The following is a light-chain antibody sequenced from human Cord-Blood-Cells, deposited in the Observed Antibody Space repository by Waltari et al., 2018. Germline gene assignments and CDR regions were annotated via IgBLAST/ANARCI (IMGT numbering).Light chain of an antibody. CDR2: EGS. V-gene: IGLV2-23*01. J-gene: IGLJ1*01. CDR1: IRDVARDKL. CDR3: CSYAGSSTYV. Sequence: SSLAQPPSEPGCHGTSITRPCPGTIRDVARDKLASWYQQHPGKAPKLMIYEGSKRPSGVSNRFSGSKSGNTASLTISGLQAEDEADYYCCSYAGSSTYVFGTGTKVTVL.